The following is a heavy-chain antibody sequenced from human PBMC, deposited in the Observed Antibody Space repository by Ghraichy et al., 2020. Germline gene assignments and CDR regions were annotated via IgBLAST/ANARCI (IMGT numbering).Heavy chain of an antibody. V-gene: IGHV1-2*06. CDR3: ARDLRGYCSSTSCYKDY. D-gene: IGHD2-2*02. Sequence: ASVKVSCKASGYTFTGYYMHWVRQAPGQGLEWMGRINPNSGGTNYAQKFQGRVTMTRDTSISTAYMELSRLRSDDTAVYYCARDLRGYCSSTSCYKDYWGQGTLVTVSS. J-gene: IGHJ4*02. CDR2: INPNSGGT. CDR1: GYTFTGYY.